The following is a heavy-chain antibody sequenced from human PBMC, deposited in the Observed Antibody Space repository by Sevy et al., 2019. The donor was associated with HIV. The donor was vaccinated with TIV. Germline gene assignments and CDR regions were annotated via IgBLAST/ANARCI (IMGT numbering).Heavy chain of an antibody. CDR1: GFTFSSYA. CDR2: ISYDGSNK. Sequence: GGSLRFSCAASGFTFSSYAMHWVRQAPGKGLEWVAVISYDGSNKYYADSVKGRFTISRDNSKNTLYLQMNSLRAEDTAAYYCARDLARKAVAGEFDPRGQGTLVTVSS. V-gene: IGHV3-30-3*01. CDR3: ARDLARKAVAGEFDP. J-gene: IGHJ5*02. D-gene: IGHD6-19*01.